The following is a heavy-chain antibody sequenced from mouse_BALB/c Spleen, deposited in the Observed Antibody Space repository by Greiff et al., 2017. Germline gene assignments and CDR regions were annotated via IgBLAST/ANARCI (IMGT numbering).Heavy chain of an antibody. V-gene: IGHV1-7*01. J-gene: IGHJ2*01. D-gene: IGHD2-4*01. Sequence: QVQLQQSGAELAKPGASVKMSCKASGYTFTSYWMHWVKQRPGQGLEWIGYINPSTGYTEYNQKFKDKATLTADKSSSTAYMQLSSLTSEDSADYSRERRYDYDYWGQGTTLTVSS. CDR1: GYTFTSYW. CDR2: INPSTGYT. CDR3: ERRYDYDY.